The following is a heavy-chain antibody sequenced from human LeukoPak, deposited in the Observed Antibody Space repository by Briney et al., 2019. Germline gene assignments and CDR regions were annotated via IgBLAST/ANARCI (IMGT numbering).Heavy chain of an antibody. Sequence: PGGSLRLSCAASGFTFTSYAMRWVRQAPGKGLEWVSAISGSGDTAYYADSVKGRFTVSRDNSKNTLSLLMNSLKAEDTAVYYCAKPRETGGYFFDYWGQGTLVTVSS. CDR2: ISGSGDTA. V-gene: IGHV3-23*01. CDR1: GFTFTSYA. D-gene: IGHD7-27*01. J-gene: IGHJ4*02. CDR3: AKPRETGGYFFDY.